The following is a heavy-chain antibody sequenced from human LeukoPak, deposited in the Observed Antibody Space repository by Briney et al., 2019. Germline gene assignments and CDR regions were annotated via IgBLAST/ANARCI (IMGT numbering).Heavy chain of an antibody. D-gene: IGHD3-10*01. Sequence: GGSLRLSCSSSGFTFSNYWMTWVRQSPGKGLEGVAIIKHDGSDKYCVDSVKDRFTISRDNAKNSLYLQMSSLRAEDTAVYYCARGGHRQKEFWGQGTLVTVSS. CDR1: GFTFSNYW. J-gene: IGHJ4*02. CDR2: IKHDGSDK. V-gene: IGHV3-7*01. CDR3: ARGGHRQKEF.